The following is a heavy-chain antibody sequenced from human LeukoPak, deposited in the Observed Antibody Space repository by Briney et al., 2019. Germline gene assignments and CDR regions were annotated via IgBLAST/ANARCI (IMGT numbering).Heavy chain of an antibody. Sequence: ASVKVSCKASGYTFTGYYMHWVRQAPGQGLEWMGRINPNSGGTNYAQKFQGRVTMTRDTSISTAYMELSRLRSDDTAVYYCAVAKKIDSSGYYFGWGQGTMVTLSS. CDR3: AVAKKIDSSGYYFG. J-gene: IGHJ3*01. V-gene: IGHV1-2*06. CDR1: GYTFTGYY. CDR2: INPNSGGT. D-gene: IGHD3-22*01.